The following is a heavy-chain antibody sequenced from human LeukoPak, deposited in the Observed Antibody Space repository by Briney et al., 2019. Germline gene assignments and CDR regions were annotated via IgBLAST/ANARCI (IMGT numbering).Heavy chain of an antibody. J-gene: IGHJ4*02. CDR2: IKQDGSEK. Sequence: GGSLRLSCAASGFTFSRYWMTWVRQAPGKGLEWVANIKQDGSEKFYADSLKGRLIISRDNAKSSLYLQVNSLTVEDTAVYYCARGWDSGWGGTYFDNWGQGTLVTVSS. D-gene: IGHD1-26*01. CDR1: GFTFSRYW. V-gene: IGHV3-7*01. CDR3: ARGWDSGWGGTYFDN.